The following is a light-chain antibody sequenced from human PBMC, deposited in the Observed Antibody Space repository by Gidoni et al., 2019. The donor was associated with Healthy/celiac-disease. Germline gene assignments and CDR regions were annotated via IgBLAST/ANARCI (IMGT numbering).Light chain of an antibody. J-gene: IGLJ2*01. CDR3: QAWDSSTTVV. Sequence: SYELTQPPSVSVSPGQTASFTCSGAKLGDKYACWYQQKPGQSPVLVIYQDSKRPSGIPERFSGSNSGNTATLTISGTQAMDEADYYCQAWDSSTTVVFGGGTKLTVL. CDR1: KLGDKY. V-gene: IGLV3-1*01. CDR2: QDS.